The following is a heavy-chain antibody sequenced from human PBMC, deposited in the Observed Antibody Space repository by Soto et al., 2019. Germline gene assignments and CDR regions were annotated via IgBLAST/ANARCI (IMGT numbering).Heavy chain of an antibody. J-gene: IGHJ5*01. Sequence: PGGSLRLSXAASGFTFSDYAMSWVRQAPGKGLQWVSGISDSGVTTYYADSVKGRFTISRDNSKNTLYLQINSLRAEDTAIYYCAKDLRYYGSGPSGWFDSWGQGTQVTVSS. CDR2: ISDSGVTT. CDR3: AKDLRYYGSGPSGWFDS. V-gene: IGHV3-23*01. CDR1: GFTFSDYA. D-gene: IGHD3-10*01.